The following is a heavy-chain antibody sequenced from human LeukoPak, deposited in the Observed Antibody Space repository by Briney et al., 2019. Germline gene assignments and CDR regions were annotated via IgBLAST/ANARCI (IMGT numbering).Heavy chain of an antibody. V-gene: IGHV4-34*01. CDR1: GGSFGGYY. J-gene: IGHJ4*02. Sequence: PSETLSLTCAVYGGSFGGYYWSWIRQPPGKGLEWIGEINHSGSTNYNPSLKSRVTISVDTSKNQFSLKLSSVTAADTAVYYCARRHNVGFDYWGQGTLVTVSS. CDR2: INHSGST. D-gene: IGHD1-14*01. CDR3: ARRHNVGFDY.